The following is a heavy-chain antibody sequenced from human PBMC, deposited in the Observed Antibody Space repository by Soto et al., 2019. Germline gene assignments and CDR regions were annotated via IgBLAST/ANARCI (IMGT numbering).Heavy chain of an antibody. V-gene: IGHV1-8*01. CDR3: ARGFSSYSGH. Sequence: ASVKGSCKASGDTFIDYDINWVRQAAGQGLEWMGWMNPNTGNTAYAQKFQGRLTLTRDTSISTAYMDLSSLTSEGTAVYSCARGFSSYSGHCAQRTLFTASS. CDR2: MNPNTGNT. J-gene: IGHJ4*02. CDR1: GDTFIDYD. D-gene: IGHD3-10*01.